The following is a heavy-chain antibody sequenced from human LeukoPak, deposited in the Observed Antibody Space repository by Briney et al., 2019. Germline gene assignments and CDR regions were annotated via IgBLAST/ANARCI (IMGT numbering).Heavy chain of an antibody. CDR2: IRYDGSNK. Sequence: GGSLRLSCAASGFTFSSYGIHWVRQAPGKGLEWVAFIRYDGSNKYYADSVKGRFTISRDNSKLYLQMNSLRPEDTAVYYCAREPESYDSSGSTFKYWGQGTLVTVSS. CDR1: GFTFSSYG. V-gene: IGHV3-30*02. D-gene: IGHD3-22*01. J-gene: IGHJ4*02. CDR3: AREPESYDSSGSTFKY.